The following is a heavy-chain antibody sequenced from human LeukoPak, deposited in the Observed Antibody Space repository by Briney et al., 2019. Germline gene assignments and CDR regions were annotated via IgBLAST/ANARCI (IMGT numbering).Heavy chain of an antibody. CDR1: GGSISSGSYY. D-gene: IGHD3-10*01. Sequence: SETLSLTCTVSGGSISSGSYYWSWIRQPAGKGLEWIGRIYTSGSTNYNPSLKSRVTISVDTSKNQFSLKLSSVTAADTAVYYCARELLWFGETDYFDYWGQGTLVTVSS. V-gene: IGHV4-61*02. CDR3: ARELLWFGETDYFDY. CDR2: IYTSGST. J-gene: IGHJ4*02.